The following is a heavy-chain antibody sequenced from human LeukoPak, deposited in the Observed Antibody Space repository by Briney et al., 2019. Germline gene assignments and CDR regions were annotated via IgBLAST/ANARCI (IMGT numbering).Heavy chain of an antibody. Sequence: SQTLSLTCTVSGGSISSGSYYWSWIRQPAGKGLEWIGRIYTSGSTNYNPSLKSRVTISLDRSKNQFSLKLSSVTAADTAVYYCARDLRYCSSASCYDGGDWYFDLWGRGTLVTVSS. CDR2: IYTSGST. J-gene: IGHJ2*01. CDR1: GGSISSGSYY. D-gene: IGHD2-2*01. CDR3: ARDLRYCSSASCYDGGDWYFDL. V-gene: IGHV4-61*02.